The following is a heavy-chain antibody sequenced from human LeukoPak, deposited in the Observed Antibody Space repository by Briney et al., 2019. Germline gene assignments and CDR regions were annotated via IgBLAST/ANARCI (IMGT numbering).Heavy chain of an antibody. Sequence: PGGSLRLSCAASGFTFSSYAMSWVRQAPGKGLEWVSAISGSGGSTYYADSVKGRFTISRDNSKNTPYLQMNSLRAEDTAVCYCAKVYYDILTGYYPGSNYYFDYWGQGTLVTVSS. D-gene: IGHD3-9*01. J-gene: IGHJ4*02. V-gene: IGHV3-23*01. CDR1: GFTFSSYA. CDR3: AKVYYDILTGYYPGSNYYFDY. CDR2: ISGSGGST.